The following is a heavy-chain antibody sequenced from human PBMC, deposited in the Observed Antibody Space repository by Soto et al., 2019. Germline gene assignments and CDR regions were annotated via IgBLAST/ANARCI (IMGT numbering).Heavy chain of an antibody. D-gene: IGHD3-9*01. V-gene: IGHV3-30-3*01. CDR3: ARVPFLRYFDWLLSPPGVDY. CDR1: GFTFSSYA. J-gene: IGHJ4*02. Sequence: PGGSLRLSCAASGFTFSSYAMHWVRQAPGKGLEWVAVISYDGSNKYYADSVKGRFTISRDNSKNTLYLQMNSLRAEDTAVYYCARVPFLRYFDWLLSPPGVDYWGQGTLVTVSS. CDR2: ISYDGSNK.